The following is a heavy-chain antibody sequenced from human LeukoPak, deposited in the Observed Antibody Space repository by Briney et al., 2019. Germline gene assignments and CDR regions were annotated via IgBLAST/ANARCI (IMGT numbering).Heavy chain of an antibody. V-gene: IGHV3-23*01. CDR3: AKGQKWELPLDF. Sequence: PGGSLRLSCAASGFTFSSYAMTWVRQAPGKGLEWVSAISDSGRSTYYADSVKGRFTISRDISESTLYLQMNSLRAEDTALYSCAKGQKWELPLDFWGQGTLVTVSS. CDR1: GFTFSSYA. J-gene: IGHJ4*02. CDR2: ISDSGRST. D-gene: IGHD1-26*01.